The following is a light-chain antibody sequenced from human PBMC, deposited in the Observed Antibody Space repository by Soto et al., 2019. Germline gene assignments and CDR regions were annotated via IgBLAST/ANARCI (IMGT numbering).Light chain of an antibody. CDR3: QRFSASLLLG. V-gene: IGKV3-20*01. J-gene: IGKJ4*01. Sequence: ERATLSCTYSQSVSSSYLAWYQQKPGQAPRPLIYGASSRATCIPDRFSGSGSGTGYTLSVCGLGTDDVAVYCCQRFSASLLLGFGGGSKVDI. CDR2: GAS. CDR1: QSVSSSY.